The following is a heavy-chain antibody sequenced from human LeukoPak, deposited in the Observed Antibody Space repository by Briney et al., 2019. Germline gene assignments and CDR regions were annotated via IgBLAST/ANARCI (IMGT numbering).Heavy chain of an antibody. Sequence: KPGRSLRLSCAASGFTFSSYRLNWVRQAPGKGLEWVSSISSSSSYIYYAQSVKGRFTISRDNAKNTLYLQMDSLRAEDTAVYYCARGNYYSMDVWGQGTTVTVSS. CDR2: ISSSSSYI. CDR3: ARGNYYSMDV. J-gene: IGHJ6*02. V-gene: IGHV3-21*01. CDR1: GFTFSSYR.